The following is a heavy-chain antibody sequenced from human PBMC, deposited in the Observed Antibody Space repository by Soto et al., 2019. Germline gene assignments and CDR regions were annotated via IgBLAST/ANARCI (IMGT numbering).Heavy chain of an antibody. CDR2: ISAYNGNT. CDR1: GYTFSNYG. D-gene: IGHD3-9*01. Sequence: QVQLVQSGAEVKKPGASVKVSCKASGYTFSNYGISWVRQAPGQGLEWMGWISAYNGNTNYAQKVQGRVTMTTDTSTSTAYMELRSLRSDDTAVYDCARVPAYYDVLTGYYAHYWGQGTLVTVSS. CDR3: ARVPAYYDVLTGYYAHY. J-gene: IGHJ4*02. V-gene: IGHV1-18*01.